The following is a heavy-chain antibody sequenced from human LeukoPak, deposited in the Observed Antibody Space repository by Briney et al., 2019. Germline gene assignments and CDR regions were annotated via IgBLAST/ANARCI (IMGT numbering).Heavy chain of an antibody. CDR2: ISGSGGST. D-gene: IGHD6-19*01. CDR1: GFTFSSYA. CDR3: AKDPIKQWLVTSPAIDY. V-gene: IGHV3-23*01. Sequence: PGGSLRLSCAASGFTFSSYAMSWVRQAPGKGLEWVSAISGSGGSTYYADSVKGRFTISRDSSKNTLYLQMNSLRAEDTAVYYCAKDPIKQWLVTSPAIDYWGQGTLVTVSS. J-gene: IGHJ4*02.